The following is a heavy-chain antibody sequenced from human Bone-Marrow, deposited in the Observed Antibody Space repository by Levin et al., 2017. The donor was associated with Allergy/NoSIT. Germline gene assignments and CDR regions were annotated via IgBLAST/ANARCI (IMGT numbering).Heavy chain of an antibody. V-gene: IGHV3-23*01. D-gene: IGHD3-22*01. CDR3: ARAFGYSGYYELPLDN. J-gene: IGHJ4*02. CDR1: GLTFSNYA. Sequence: TGGSLRLSCAASGLTFSNYAMSWVRQGQGEGLEWVSAITGSGAPSTTYYADSVKGRFTISRDNSKNTLYLQMNSLRAEDTAVYYCARAFGYSGYYELPLDNWGQGTLVTVSS. CDR2: ITGSGAPSTT.